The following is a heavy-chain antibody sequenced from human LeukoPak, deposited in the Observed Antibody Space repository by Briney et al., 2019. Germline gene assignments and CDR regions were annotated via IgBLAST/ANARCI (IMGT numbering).Heavy chain of an antibody. Sequence: GESPKIPCKASGYTFTDYWIVWVRQMPGKGLEWMAVIYPGDSSTRYNPSFQGQGTISADRSTNNAYQQRINMMTSDTAVEYCACWLLRGSMFEPWGQGTLVTVSS. CDR1: GYTFTDYW. J-gene: IGHJ5*02. CDR3: ACWLLRGSMFEP. CDR2: IYPGDSST. V-gene: IGHV5-51*01. D-gene: IGHD6-25*01.